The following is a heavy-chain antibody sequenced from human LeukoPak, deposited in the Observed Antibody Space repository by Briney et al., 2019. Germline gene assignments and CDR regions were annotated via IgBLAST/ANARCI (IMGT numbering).Heavy chain of an antibody. D-gene: IGHD5-18*01. CDR2: ISYDGSNK. CDR3: AKVQRIQLWSPFDY. Sequence: PGGSLRLSCAASGFTFSSYGMHWVRQAPGKGLEWVAVISYDGSNKYYADSVKGRFTISRDNSKNTLYLQMNSLRAEDTAVYYCAKVQRIQLWSPFDYWGQGTLVTVSS. CDR1: GFTFSSYG. J-gene: IGHJ4*02. V-gene: IGHV3-30*18.